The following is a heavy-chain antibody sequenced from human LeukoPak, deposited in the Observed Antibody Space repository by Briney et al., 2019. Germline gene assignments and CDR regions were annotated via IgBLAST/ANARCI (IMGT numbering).Heavy chain of an antibody. J-gene: IGHJ5*02. CDR2: INHLGST. CDR1: GGSISSYY. D-gene: IGHD6-19*01. Sequence: SETLSLTCTVSGGSISSYYGSWIRQPPGKGLEWIGEINHLGSTNYNPSLKSRVTISVDMSKDQFSLRVSSVTAADTAVYYCARRKYSSAWYWFDPWGQGTLVAVSS. CDR3: ARRKYSSAWYWFDP. V-gene: IGHV4-34*01.